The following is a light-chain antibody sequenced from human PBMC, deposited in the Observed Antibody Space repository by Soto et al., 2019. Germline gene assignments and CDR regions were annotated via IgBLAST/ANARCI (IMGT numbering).Light chain of an antibody. J-gene: IGLJ2*01. V-gene: IGLV2-14*01. Sequence: QSALTQPASVSASPGQSITISCTGTNSDVGTYNYVSWYQQHPGKAPKLMIYDVSNRPSGVSNRFTGSKSGNTASLTISGLQAEDEADYYCSSYTSSSTHMEFGGGTKVTVL. CDR2: DVS. CDR3: SSYTSSSTHME. CDR1: NSDVGTYNY.